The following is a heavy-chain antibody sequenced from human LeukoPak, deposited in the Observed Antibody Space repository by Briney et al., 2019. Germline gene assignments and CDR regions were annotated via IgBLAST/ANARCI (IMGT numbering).Heavy chain of an antibody. J-gene: IGHJ4*02. D-gene: IGHD1-26*01. CDR3: ASGFSGSYCFDY. CDR1: GYSFTNYA. Sequence: SVKVSCKASGYSFTNYALNWVRQAPGQGLEWLGGFIPIFGSANYAQKFQSRVTITADESTSTAYMELSSLRSEDTAVYYCASGFSGSYCFDYWGQGTLVTVSS. V-gene: IGHV1-69*13. CDR2: FIPIFGSA.